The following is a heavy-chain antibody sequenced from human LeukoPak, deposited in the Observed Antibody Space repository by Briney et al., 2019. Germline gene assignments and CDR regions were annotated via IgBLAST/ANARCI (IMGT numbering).Heavy chain of an antibody. CDR1: GFTFRIYA. CDR2: ISYDGSNK. J-gene: IGHJ4*02. V-gene: IGHV3-30-3*01. Sequence: PGGSLRLSCAASGFTFRIYAMHWVRQAPGKGLEWVAVISYDGSNKYYADSVKGRFTISRDNSKNTLYLQMNSLRAEDTAVYYCARARHYSEDHYGSGSLFNYWGQGTLVTVSS. D-gene: IGHD3-10*01. CDR3: ARARHYSEDHYGSGSLFNY.